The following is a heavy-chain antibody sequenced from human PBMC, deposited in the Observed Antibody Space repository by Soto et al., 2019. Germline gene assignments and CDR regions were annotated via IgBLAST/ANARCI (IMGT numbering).Heavy chain of an antibody. V-gene: IGHV2-5*02. D-gene: IGHD3-10*01. CDR3: EHKGLTSGTTGSFDV. CDR1: GFSLSTSGVG. CDR2: LYWDDDK. J-gene: IGHJ3*01. Sequence: QITLKESGPTLVKPTQTLTLTCTLSGFSLSTSGVGVGWIRQPPGKALEWLALLYWDDDKRYSPSLKSRLTIXXDXSXXPVVLTMTNMDPVDTAKYYCEHKGLTSGTTGSFDVWGQGTMVPVSS.